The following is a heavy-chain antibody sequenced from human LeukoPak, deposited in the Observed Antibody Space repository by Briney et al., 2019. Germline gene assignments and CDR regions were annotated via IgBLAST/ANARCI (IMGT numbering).Heavy chain of an antibody. CDR1: GYSFTSYW. D-gene: IGHD5-24*01. CDR3: ARTVGDGYNTPDWFDP. Sequence: GESLRISCKGSGYSFTSYWISWVRQAPGQGLEWMGWISAYNGNTNYAQKLQGRVTMTTDTSTSTAYMELRSLRSDDTAVYYCARTVGDGYNTPDWFDPWGQGTLVTVSS. CDR2: ISAYNGNT. V-gene: IGHV1-18*04. J-gene: IGHJ5*02.